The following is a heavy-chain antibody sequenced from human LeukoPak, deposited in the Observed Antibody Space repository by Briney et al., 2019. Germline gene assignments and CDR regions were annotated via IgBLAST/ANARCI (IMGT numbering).Heavy chain of an antibody. Sequence: PGGSLRLSCAASGFTFSSYSMNWVRQAPGKGLEWVSSISSSSSYIYYADSVKGRFTISRDNAKNSLYLQMNSLRAEDTAVYYCARDVSGPGYSGYVAWFDPWGQGTLVTVSS. D-gene: IGHD5-12*01. CDR1: GFTFSSYS. J-gene: IGHJ5*02. V-gene: IGHV3-21*01. CDR3: ARDVSGPGYSGYVAWFDP. CDR2: ISSSSSYI.